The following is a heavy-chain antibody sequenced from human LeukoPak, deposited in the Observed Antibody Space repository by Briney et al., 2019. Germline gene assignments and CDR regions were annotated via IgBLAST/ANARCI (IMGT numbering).Heavy chain of an antibody. J-gene: IGHJ6*03. D-gene: IGHD3-9*01. CDR3: ARDSNILTGYYYYYYMDV. CDR2: ISSSSSYI. V-gene: IGHV3-21*04. CDR1: GFTFSSYS. Sequence: GGSLRLSCAASGFTFSSYSMNWVRQAPGKGLEWVSFISSSSSYIYYADSVKGRFTISRDNAKNSLYLQMNSLRAEDTAVYYCARDSNILTGYYYYYYMDVWGKGTTVTISS.